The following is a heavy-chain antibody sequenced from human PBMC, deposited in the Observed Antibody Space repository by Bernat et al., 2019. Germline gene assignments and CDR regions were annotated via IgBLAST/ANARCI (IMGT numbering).Heavy chain of an antibody. CDR3: ARGYDHLPA. D-gene: IGHD5-12*01. Sequence: QVQLVQSGAEVKKPGASVKVSCKASGYTFTGYYMHWVRQAPGQGLEWMGRINPNSGDTNYAQKFRGRVTLTRDTSISTAYMELSSLRSDDTAVYYCARGYDHLPAWGQGTLVTVSS. V-gene: IGHV1-2*06. CDR1: GYTFTGYY. J-gene: IGHJ4*02. CDR2: INPNSGDT.